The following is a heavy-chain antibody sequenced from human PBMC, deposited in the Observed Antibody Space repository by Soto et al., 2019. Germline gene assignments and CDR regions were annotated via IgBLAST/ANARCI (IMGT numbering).Heavy chain of an antibody. CDR3: AKEGLAVAGDYYYYGMDV. CDR1: GFTFSSYA. V-gene: IGHV3-23*01. Sequence: GGSLRLSCAASGFTFSSYAMSWVRQAPGKGLEWVSAISGSGGSTYYADSVKGRFTISRDNSKNTLYLQMNSLRAEDTAVYYCAKEGLAVAGDYYYYGMDVWGQGTTVTVSS. J-gene: IGHJ6*02. D-gene: IGHD6-19*01. CDR2: ISGSGGST.